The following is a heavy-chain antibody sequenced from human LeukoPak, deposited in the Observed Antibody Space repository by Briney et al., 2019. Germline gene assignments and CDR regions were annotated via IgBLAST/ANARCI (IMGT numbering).Heavy chain of an antibody. CDR3: ARGTGYQLLYHGIWFDP. D-gene: IGHD2-2*01. CDR1: GGSFSGYY. J-gene: IGHJ5*02. V-gene: IGHV4-34*01. CDR2: INHSGST. Sequence: PSETLSLTCAVYGGSFSGYYWSWIRQPPGKGLEWIGEINHSGSTNYNPSLKSRVTISVETSKNQFSLKLSSVTAADTAVYYCARGTGYQLLYHGIWFDPWGQGTLVTVSS.